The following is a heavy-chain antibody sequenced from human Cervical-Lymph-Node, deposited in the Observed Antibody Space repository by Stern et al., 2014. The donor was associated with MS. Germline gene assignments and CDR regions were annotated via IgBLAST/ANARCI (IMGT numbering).Heavy chain of an antibody. CDR1: GFTFSSYT. CDR3: ARDGRSV. Sequence: DQLVESGGGVVQPGRSLRLSCAASGFTFSSYTMHWVRQAPGKGLEWVAVISYDGNSKFYADSVKGRFTISGDNSKNTLFLQMNSLRTEDTAVYYCARDGRSVWGQGTLVTVSS. V-gene: IGHV3-30-3*01. CDR2: ISYDGNSK. J-gene: IGHJ4*02.